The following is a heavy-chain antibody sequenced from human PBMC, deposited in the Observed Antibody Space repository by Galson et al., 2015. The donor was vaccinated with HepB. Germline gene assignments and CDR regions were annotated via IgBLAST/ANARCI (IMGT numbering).Heavy chain of an antibody. CDR1: GYIFTNYG. CDR2: VTPCNGHT. V-gene: IGHV1-18*04. D-gene: IGHD2-8*01. Sequence: SVKVSCKASGYIFTNYGLSWVRQAPGQGLEWMGWVTPCNGHTIYAQESQGRVTLTTDTSTSTAYMELRSLRSAHTAVYYRAKNRDILLVNFSHMDVGGPGTTVTVSS. J-gene: IGHJ6*02. CDR3: AKNRDILLVNFSHMDV.